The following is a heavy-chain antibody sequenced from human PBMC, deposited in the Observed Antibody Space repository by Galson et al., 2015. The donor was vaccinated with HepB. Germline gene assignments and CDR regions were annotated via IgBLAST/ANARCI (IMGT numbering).Heavy chain of an antibody. CDR2: ISSDGDKK. D-gene: IGHD3-16*01. V-gene: IGHV3-30-3*01. CDR3: ARGGSNETLDH. CDR1: GFTFSHYP. J-gene: IGHJ4*02. Sequence: SLRLSCAASGFTFSHYPMHWVRQAPGKGLEWVTFISSDGDKKTYADSVKGRFTLSRDDSKHTLYLQMNSVRADDTAVYYCARGGSNETLDHWGQGTLVTVSS.